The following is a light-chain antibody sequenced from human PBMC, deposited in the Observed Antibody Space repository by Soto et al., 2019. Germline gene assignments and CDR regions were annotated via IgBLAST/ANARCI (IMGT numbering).Light chain of an antibody. Sequence: EIVLTQSPGTLSLSPGERATLSCRTRQNVDSAKLAWYQQKPGQAPRLLIYGASSRATGIPDRFSGSGSGTDFTLTINRVEPEDFAVYYCQQYGSSPWTFGQGTKADIK. J-gene: IGKJ1*01. CDR2: GAS. CDR3: QQYGSSPWT. V-gene: IGKV3-20*01. CDR1: QNVDSAK.